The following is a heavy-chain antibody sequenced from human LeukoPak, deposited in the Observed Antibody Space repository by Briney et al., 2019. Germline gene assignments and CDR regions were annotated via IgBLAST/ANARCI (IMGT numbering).Heavy chain of an antibody. V-gene: IGHV3-30*02. CDR1: GFTFSSYA. D-gene: IGHD5-24*01. J-gene: IGHJ5*02. Sequence: GGSLRLSCAASGFTFSSYAMHWVRQAPGKGLEWVAFIRYDGSNKYYADSVKGRFTISRDNSKNTLYLQMNSLRAEDTAVYYCAKTAGYNFEDWFDPWGQGTLVTVSS. CDR3: AKTAGYNFEDWFDP. CDR2: IRYDGSNK.